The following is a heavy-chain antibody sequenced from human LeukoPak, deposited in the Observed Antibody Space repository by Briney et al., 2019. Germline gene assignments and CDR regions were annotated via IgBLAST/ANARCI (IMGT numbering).Heavy chain of an antibody. D-gene: IGHD3-22*01. CDR3: AKDGYYYDSSGYYYWYFDL. CDR2: ISGSGGST. V-gene: IGHV3-23*01. J-gene: IGHJ2*01. Sequence: GGSLRLSCAASGFTFSSYNMNWVREAPGRGLGWVSAISGSGGSTYYADSVKGRFTISRDNSKNTLYLQMNSLRAEDTAVYYCAKDGYYYDSSGYYYWYFDLWGRGTLVTVSS. CDR1: GFTFSSYN.